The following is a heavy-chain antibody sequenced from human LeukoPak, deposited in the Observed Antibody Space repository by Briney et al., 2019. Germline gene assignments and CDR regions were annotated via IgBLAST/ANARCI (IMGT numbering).Heavy chain of an antibody. CDR1: GYTFTGYY. V-gene: IGHV1-2*02. J-gene: IGHJ4*02. CDR3: ARFSIIAAAGTSDY. D-gene: IGHD6-13*01. Sequence: ASVKVSCKASGYTFTGYYMHWVRQAPEQGLEWMGWINPNSGGTNYAQKFQGRVTMTRDTSISTAYMELSRLRSDDTAVYYCARFSIIAAAGTSDYWGQGTLVTVSS. CDR2: INPNSGGT.